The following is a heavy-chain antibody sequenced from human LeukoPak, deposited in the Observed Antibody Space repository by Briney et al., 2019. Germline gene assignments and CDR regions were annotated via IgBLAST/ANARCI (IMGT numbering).Heavy chain of an antibody. D-gene: IGHD1-1*01. CDR2: RGGGET. CDR3: AKANWVSNADAVW. CDR1: GFSFNDYA. Sequence: PSGGSLRLSCAASGFSFNDYAMSWVRQAPARGPEWVSSRGGGETLYADSVKGRFTLSRDDSRNTVHLQLNNLRVEDTAIYYCAKANWVSNADAVWWGQGTQVTVSS. J-gene: IGHJ4*02. V-gene: IGHV3-23*01.